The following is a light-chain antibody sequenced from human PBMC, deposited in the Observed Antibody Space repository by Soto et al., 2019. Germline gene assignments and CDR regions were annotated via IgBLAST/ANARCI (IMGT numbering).Light chain of an antibody. CDR1: QSVSSSY. V-gene: IGKV3-20*01. J-gene: IGKJ3*01. CDR2: GAS. Sequence: EIVLTKSPGTLSLSPGERATLSCRASQSVSSSYLACYQQKPGQAPRLLIYGASSRATGIPDRFSGSGSGTDFTLTISRLEPEDFAVYYCQQYGSSPRTFGPGTKVDIK. CDR3: QQYGSSPRT.